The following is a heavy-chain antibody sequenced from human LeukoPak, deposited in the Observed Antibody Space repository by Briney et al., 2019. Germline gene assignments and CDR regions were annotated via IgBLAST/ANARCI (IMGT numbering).Heavy chain of an antibody. J-gene: IGHJ4*02. Sequence: HPGGSLRLSCAASEFTFSSYGMNWVRQAPGRGLEWVSYISSSSGTIYYADSVKGRFTISRDNAKNSLYLQMNSLRAEDTAVYYCARGSSSGGAFDYWGQGTLVTVSS. D-gene: IGHD6-19*01. CDR1: EFTFSSYG. V-gene: IGHV3-48*04. CDR2: ISSSSGTI. CDR3: ARGSSSGGAFDY.